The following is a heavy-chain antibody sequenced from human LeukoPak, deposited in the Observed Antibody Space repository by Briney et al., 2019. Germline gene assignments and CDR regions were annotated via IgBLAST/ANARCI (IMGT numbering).Heavy chain of an antibody. J-gene: IGHJ4*02. CDR1: GFTFSSYS. Sequence: PGGSLRLSCAASGFTFSSYSMNWVRQAPGKGLEWVSSISSSSSYIYYADSVKGRFTISRDNAKNSLYLQMNSLRAEDTAVYYCAKTRRGSDKFDIDYWGQGTLVTVSS. D-gene: IGHD2-21*02. V-gene: IGHV3-21*01. CDR2: ISSSSSYI. CDR3: AKTRRGSDKFDIDY.